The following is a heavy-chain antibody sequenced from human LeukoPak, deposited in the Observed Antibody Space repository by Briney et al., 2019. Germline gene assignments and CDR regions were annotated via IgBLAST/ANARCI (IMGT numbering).Heavy chain of an antibody. J-gene: IGHJ4*01. D-gene: IGHD6-25*01. CDR2: IYYSGST. V-gene: IGHV4-39*01. Sequence: PSETLSLTCTVSGGSISSSSYYWGWIRQPPGKGLEWVGSIYYSGSTYYNPSLKSRVTISVDTSQNQFSLKLSSVTAADTAVYYCAKSGGYGLIDYWGQGTLVTVSS. CDR3: AKSGGYGLIDY. CDR1: GGSISSSSYY.